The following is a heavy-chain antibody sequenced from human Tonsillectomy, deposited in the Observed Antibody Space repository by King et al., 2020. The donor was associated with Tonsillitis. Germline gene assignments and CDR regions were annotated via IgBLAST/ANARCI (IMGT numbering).Heavy chain of an antibody. J-gene: IGHJ4*02. CDR2: FYYCGNT. V-gene: IGHV4-39*01. Sequence: LQLQESGPGLVKPSETLSLTFADSFGAIRSSPYYLGWLGQPPGKGLEGIGSFYYCGNTYYNPSLRSRVTISVDTSKNQFALSLTSVTAADSAVYYCARDYGLNWGQGTLVTVSS. CDR3: ARDYGLN. D-gene: IGHD4-17*01. CDR1: FGAIRSSPYY.